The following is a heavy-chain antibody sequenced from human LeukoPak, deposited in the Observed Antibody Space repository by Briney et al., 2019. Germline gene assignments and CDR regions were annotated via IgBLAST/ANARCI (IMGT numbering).Heavy chain of an antibody. Sequence: SETLSLTCTVSGGSISSYYWSWIRQPPGKGLEWIGYIYYSGSTNYNPSLKSRVTISVDRSKNQFSLKLSSVTAADTTVYYCASTTALGLRGMDWGQGTLVTVSS. CDR3: ASTTALGLRGMD. CDR2: IYYSGST. CDR1: GGSISSYY. V-gene: IGHV4-59*12. J-gene: IGHJ4*02. D-gene: IGHD5-12*01.